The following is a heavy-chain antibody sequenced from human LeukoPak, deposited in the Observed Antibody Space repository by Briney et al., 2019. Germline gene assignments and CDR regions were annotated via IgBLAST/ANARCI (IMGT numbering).Heavy chain of an antibody. CDR3: ARGRRDCCGIVVVPAAMLNY. Sequence: SETLSLTCAVYGGSFSGYYWSWIRQPPGKGLEWIGEINHSGSTNYNPSLKSRVTISVDTSKNQFSLKLSSVTAADTAVYYCARGRRDCCGIVVVPAAMLNYWGQGTLVTVSS. CDR2: INHSGST. J-gene: IGHJ4*02. CDR1: GGSFSGYY. D-gene: IGHD2-2*01. V-gene: IGHV4-34*01.